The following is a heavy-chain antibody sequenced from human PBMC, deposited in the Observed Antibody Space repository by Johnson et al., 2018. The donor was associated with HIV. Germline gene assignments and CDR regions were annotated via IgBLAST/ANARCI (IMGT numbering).Heavy chain of an antibody. CDR1: GFTFDDYA. D-gene: IGHD6-13*01. CDR2: ISWDGGSS. Sequence: EVQLVESGGVVVQPGGSLRLSCAASGFTFDDYAMHWVRQAPGKGLEWVSLISWDGGSSYYADSVKGRFTISRDNSKNTLYLQMNSLRAEDTAVYYCARGEAADGAFDIWGQGTMVTVSS. V-gene: IGHV3-43D*03. J-gene: IGHJ3*02. CDR3: ARGEAADGAFDI.